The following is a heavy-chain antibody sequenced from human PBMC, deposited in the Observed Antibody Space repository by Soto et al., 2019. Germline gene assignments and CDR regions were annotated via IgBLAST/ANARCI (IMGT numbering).Heavy chain of an antibody. CDR2: IYDGGRT. V-gene: IGHV4-30-4*01. D-gene: IGHD7-27*01. Sequence: QVQLQESGPGLVKPSQTLSLTCTVSGGSISTVDYWWSWIRQSPDMGLEWIGHIYDGGRTYNNPSLESRVPMSVDTSKRHLPLTLSSVSAADTAVYYCARGPSGDKVDSWGQGTLVTVSS. J-gene: IGHJ4*02. CDR3: ARGPSGDKVDS. CDR1: GGSISTVDYW.